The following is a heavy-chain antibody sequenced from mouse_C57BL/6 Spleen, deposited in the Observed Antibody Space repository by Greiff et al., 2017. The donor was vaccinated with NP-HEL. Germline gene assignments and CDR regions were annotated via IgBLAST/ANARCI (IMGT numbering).Heavy chain of an antibody. CDR3: ARRDSSGYGYFDY. Sequence: QVQLQQSGAELVKPGASVKISCKASGYAFSSYWMNWVKQRPGKGLEWIGQIYPGDGDTNYNGKFKGKATLTADKSSSTAYMQLSSLTSEDSAVYFCARRDSSGYGYFDYWGQGTTLTVSS. CDR2: IYPGDGDT. V-gene: IGHV1-80*01. D-gene: IGHD3-2*02. J-gene: IGHJ2*01. CDR1: GYAFSSYW.